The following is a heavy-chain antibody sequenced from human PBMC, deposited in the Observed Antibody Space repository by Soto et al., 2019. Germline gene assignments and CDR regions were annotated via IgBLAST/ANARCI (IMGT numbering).Heavy chain of an antibody. J-gene: IGHJ4*01. V-gene: IGHV3-74*01. CDR2: INGDGSDA. Sequence: EVQLVESGGGFVQPGGSLRLSCAASGFRFSAYWIHWVRQDPGKGLLWISHINGDGSDATYADSVKGRFTISRDNAKNPVYLQMNSLRDDDTGVYYCARDSARTFDYWGQGTLVTVSS. CDR3: ARDSARTFDY. CDR1: GFRFSAYW. D-gene: IGHD3-10*01.